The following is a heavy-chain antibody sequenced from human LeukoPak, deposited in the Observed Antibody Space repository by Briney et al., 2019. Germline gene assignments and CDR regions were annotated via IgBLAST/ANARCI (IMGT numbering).Heavy chain of an antibody. Sequence: GGSLRLSCAASGFTFSSYGMSWVRQAPGKGLEWVAVIYSAGSTHYADSVKGRFTISRDNSKNTLYLQMNSLRAEDTAIYYCARDSGPFDYLLSFDYWGQGTLVTVSS. V-gene: IGHV3-66*01. D-gene: IGHD3-9*01. J-gene: IGHJ4*02. CDR2: IYSAGST. CDR3: ARDSGPFDYLLSFDY. CDR1: GFTFSSYG.